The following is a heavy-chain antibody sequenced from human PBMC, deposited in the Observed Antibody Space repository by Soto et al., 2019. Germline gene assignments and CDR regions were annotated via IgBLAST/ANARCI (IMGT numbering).Heavy chain of an antibody. V-gene: IGHV5-51*01. CDR3: ARLLDGYIDY. CDR2: IYPADSDT. J-gene: IGHJ4*02. CDR1: GYRFTNNW. Sequence: GESLKISCKGSGYRFTNNWIGWVRQMPGKGLEWMGIIYPADSDTTYSPSFQGQVTISADKSISTTYLQWSSLKASDTAMYYCARLLDGYIDYWRQGTRVTVSS.